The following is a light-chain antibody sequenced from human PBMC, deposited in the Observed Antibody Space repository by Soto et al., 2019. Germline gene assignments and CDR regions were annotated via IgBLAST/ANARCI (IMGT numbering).Light chain of an antibody. Sequence: QSVLTQPASVSGSPGQSITISCTGTSSTVGGFNVVSWYQQHPGKAPKVIIYEGIKRPSGVSDRFSGSKSGNTASLTISWLQAEDEADYYCCSDAGSSTYVFGTGTKVNVL. J-gene: IGLJ1*01. CDR1: SSTVGGFNV. CDR3: CSDAGSSTYV. V-gene: IGLV2-23*01. CDR2: EGI.